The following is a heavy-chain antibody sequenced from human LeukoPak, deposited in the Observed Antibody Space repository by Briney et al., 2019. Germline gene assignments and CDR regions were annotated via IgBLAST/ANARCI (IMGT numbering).Heavy chain of an antibody. V-gene: IGHV4-59*12. CDR3: ARDRTRAYDT. CDR1: GGSISSYY. J-gene: IGHJ5*02. CDR2: IYYSGST. D-gene: IGHD3-10*01. Sequence: SETLSLTCTVSGGSISSYYWSWIRQPPGKGLEWIGYIYYSGSTNYNPSLKSRVTISVDTSKNQFSLKLSSVTAADTAVYYCARDRTRAYDTWGQGTLVTVSS.